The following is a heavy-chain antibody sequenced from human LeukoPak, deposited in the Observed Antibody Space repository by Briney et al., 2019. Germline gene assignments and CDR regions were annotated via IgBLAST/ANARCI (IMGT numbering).Heavy chain of an antibody. CDR1: GFTFSSHW. CDR2: IDSDGRIT. Sequence: QPGRSLRLSCAASGFTFSSHWMHWVRQAPGKGLVWVSRIDSDGRITTYADSVKGRFTISRDNAKNTLYLQMNTLRDEDTAVYYCARDYNWNPPDYWGQGTLVTVSS. V-gene: IGHV3-74*01. CDR3: ARDYNWNPPDY. D-gene: IGHD1-1*01. J-gene: IGHJ4*02.